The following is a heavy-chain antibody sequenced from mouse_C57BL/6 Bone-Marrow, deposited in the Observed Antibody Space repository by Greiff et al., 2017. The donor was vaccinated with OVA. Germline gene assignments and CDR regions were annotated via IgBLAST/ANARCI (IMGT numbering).Heavy chain of an antibody. CDR2: IDPANGNT. J-gene: IGHJ4*01. CDR1: GFNIKNTY. D-gene: IGHD2-2*01. V-gene: IGHV14-3*01. Sequence: EVQRVESVAELVRPGASVKLSCTASGFNIKNTYMHWVKQRPEQGLEWIGRIDPANGNTKYAPKFQGKATITADTSSNTAYLQLRSLTSEDTAIYYCARNGGYASYYYAMDYWGQGTSVTVSS. CDR3: ARNGGYASYYYAMDY.